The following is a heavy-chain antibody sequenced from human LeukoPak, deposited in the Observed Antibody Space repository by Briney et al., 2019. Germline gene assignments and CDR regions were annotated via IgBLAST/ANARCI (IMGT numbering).Heavy chain of an antibody. CDR3: ARDLSGSYFDGPFDY. CDR2: VTGSGGRT. J-gene: IGHJ4*02. V-gene: IGHV3-23*01. D-gene: IGHD1-26*01. CDR1: GFTFSSYA. Sequence: QAGGSLRLSCAASGFTFSSYAMSWVRQAPGKALEWVSAVTGSGGRTYYADSVKGRFTISRDNSKNTLYLQMNSLRAEDTAVYYCARDLSGSYFDGPFDYWGQGTLVTVSS.